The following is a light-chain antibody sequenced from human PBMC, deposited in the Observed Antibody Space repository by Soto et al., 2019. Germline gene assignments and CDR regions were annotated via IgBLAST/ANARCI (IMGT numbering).Light chain of an antibody. CDR3: AAWDDTLNGLV. J-gene: IGLJ2*01. CDR2: RAS. CDR1: SSNIGSNY. V-gene: IGLV1-47*01. Sequence: QSVLTQPPSASGTPGQRVTISCSGSSSNIGSNYVYWYQQVPGTAPRLLMYRASQRPSGVPDRFSGSKSGTSASLAISGLRSEVEADYYCAAWDDTLNGLVFGGGTKLTVL.